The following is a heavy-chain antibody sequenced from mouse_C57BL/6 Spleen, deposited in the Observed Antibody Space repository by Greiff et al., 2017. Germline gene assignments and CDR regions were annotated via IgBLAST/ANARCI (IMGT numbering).Heavy chain of an antibody. CDR3: ARDEGGGSRGYAY. V-gene: IGHV3-6*01. D-gene: IGHD1-1*02. Sequence: EVKLVESGPGLVKPSQSLSLTCSVTGYSITSGYYWYLIRQFPGNILEWMGYISYDGSNNYNPSLKNRSSITRDTSKNQFFLKWNSVTTEDAATYYCARDEGGGSRGYAYWGQGTLVTVSA. CDR2: ISYDGSN. CDR1: GYSITSGYY. J-gene: IGHJ3*01.